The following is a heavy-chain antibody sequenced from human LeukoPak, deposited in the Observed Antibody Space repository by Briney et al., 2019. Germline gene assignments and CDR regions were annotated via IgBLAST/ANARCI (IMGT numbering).Heavy chain of an antibody. CDR3: ASVRYCDY. CDR1: GFTFSSYW. Sequence: GGSLRLSCAASGFTFSSYWMHWVRQAPGKGLVWVSRINSDGSSTNYADSVKGRFPISRDNAKNTLFLQMTSLRAEDTAVYYCASVRYCDYWGQGTLVTVSS. CDR2: INSDGSST. D-gene: IGHD3-10*01. V-gene: IGHV3-74*01. J-gene: IGHJ4*02.